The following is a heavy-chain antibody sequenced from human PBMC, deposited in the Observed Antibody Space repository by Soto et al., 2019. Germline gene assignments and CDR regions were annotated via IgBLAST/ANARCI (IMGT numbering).Heavy chain of an antibody. D-gene: IGHD3-3*01. CDR3: ARDHGRAYDFWSGYYSEAGYYYYYGMDV. CDR2: IYTSGST. Sequence: SETLSLTCAVYGGSFSGYYWSWIRQPPGKGLEWIGRIYTSGSTNYNPSLKSRVTMSVDTSKNQFSLKLSSVTAADTAVYYCARDHGRAYDFWSGYYSEAGYYYYYGMDVWGQGTTVTVSS. CDR1: GGSFSGYY. J-gene: IGHJ6*02. V-gene: IGHV4-4*07.